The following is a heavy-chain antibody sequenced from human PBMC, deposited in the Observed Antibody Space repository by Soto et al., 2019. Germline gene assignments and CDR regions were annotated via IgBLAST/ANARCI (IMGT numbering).Heavy chain of an antibody. CDR2: IYWNDDK. CDR1: GFSLSTSGVG. J-gene: IGHJ4*02. V-gene: IGHV2-5*01. CDR3: AHSFDYDYVWGSYRRYNFDY. Sequence: ESGPTLVNPTQTLTLTCTFSGFSLSTSGVGVGWIRQPPGKALEWLALIYWNDDKRYSPSLKSRLTITKDTSKNQVVLTMTNMDPVDTATYYCAHSFDYDYVWGSYRRYNFDYWGQGTLVTVSS. D-gene: IGHD3-16*02.